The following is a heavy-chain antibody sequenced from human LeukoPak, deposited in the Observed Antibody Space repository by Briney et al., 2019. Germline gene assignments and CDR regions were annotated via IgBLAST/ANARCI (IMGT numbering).Heavy chain of an antibody. CDR1: GFTFSSYA. Sequence: GGSLRLSCAASGFTFSSYAMSRVRQAPGKGLEWVSAISGSGGSTYYADSVKGRFTISRDNSKNTLYLQMNSLRAEDTAVYYCAKGRAPGGSLAYYMDVWGKGTTVTVSS. V-gene: IGHV3-23*01. CDR3: AKGRAPGGSLAYYMDV. D-gene: IGHD1-26*01. CDR2: ISGSGGST. J-gene: IGHJ6*03.